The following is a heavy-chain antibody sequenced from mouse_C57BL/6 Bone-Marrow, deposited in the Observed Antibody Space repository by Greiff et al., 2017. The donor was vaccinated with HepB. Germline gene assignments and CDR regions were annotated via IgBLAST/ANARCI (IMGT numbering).Heavy chain of an antibody. CDR3: ARGALYYYGSSLAY. J-gene: IGHJ3*01. Sequence: EVQVVESGGGLVKPGGSLKLSCAASGFTFSSYAMSWVRQTPEKRLEWVATISDGGSYTYYPDNVKGRFTISRDNAKNNLYLQMSHLKSEDTAMYYCARGALYYYGSSLAYWGQGTLVTVSA. D-gene: IGHD1-1*01. CDR2: ISDGGSYT. V-gene: IGHV5-4*01. CDR1: GFTFSSYA.